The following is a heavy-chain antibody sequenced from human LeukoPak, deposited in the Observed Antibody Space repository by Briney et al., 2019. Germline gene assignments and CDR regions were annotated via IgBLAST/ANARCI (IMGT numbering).Heavy chain of an antibody. Sequence: GGSLRLSCTASGFIFNKYWMTWVRQAPGKGLEWVSYISSSGSTIYYADSVKGRFTISRDNAKNSLYLQMNSLRAEDTAVYYCARFYGENYFDYWGQGTLVTVSS. V-gene: IGHV3-48*04. CDR2: ISSSGSTI. CDR3: ARFYGENYFDY. CDR1: GFIFNKYW. D-gene: IGHD4-17*01. J-gene: IGHJ4*02.